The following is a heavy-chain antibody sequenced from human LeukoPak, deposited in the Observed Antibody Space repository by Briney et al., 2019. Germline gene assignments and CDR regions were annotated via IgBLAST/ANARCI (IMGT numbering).Heavy chain of an antibody. CDR2: IWYDGSNK. CDR1: GFTFSSYG. D-gene: IGHD3-16*01. CDR3: AKEITLDAFDI. Sequence: PGGSLRLSCAASGFTFSSYGMHGVRQAPGKGLEWVAVIWYDGSNKYYADSVKGRFTISRDNSKNTLYLQMNSLRAEDTAVYYCAKEITLDAFDIWGQGTMVTVSS. J-gene: IGHJ3*02. V-gene: IGHV3-33*06.